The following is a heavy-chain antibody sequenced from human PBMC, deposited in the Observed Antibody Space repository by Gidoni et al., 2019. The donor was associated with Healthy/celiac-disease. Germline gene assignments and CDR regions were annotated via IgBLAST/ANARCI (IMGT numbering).Heavy chain of an antibody. D-gene: IGHD1-26*01. V-gene: IGHV4-34*01. CDR3: AIEGGGSQPVYYYYYGMDV. CDR2: INHSGST. J-gene: IGHJ6*02. Sequence: QVQLQQWGAGRLKPSETLSLTCAVYGGSFSGYYWSWIRQPPGKGLEWIGEINHSGSTNYNPSLMSRVTISVDTSKNQFSLKLSSVTAADTAVYYCAIEGGGSQPVYYYYYGMDVWGQGTTVTVSS. CDR1: GGSFSGYY.